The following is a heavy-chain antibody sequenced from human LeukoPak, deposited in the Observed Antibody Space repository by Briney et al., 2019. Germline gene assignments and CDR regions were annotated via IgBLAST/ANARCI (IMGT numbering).Heavy chain of an antibody. J-gene: IGHJ4*02. CDR1: GGSISSYY. D-gene: IGHD6-19*01. CDR2: ISYPGST. Sequence: PSETLSLTCTVSGGSISSYYWSWIRQPPGKGLDWIGYISYPGSTNYNPSLKSRVTISVDTSKNQFSLKLSSVTAAGTAVYYCARRHSSGWYYYRWGQGTLVTVSS. V-gene: IGHV4-59*01. CDR3: ARRHSSGWYYYR.